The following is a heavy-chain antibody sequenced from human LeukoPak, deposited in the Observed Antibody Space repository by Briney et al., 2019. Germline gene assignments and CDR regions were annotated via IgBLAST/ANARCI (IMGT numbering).Heavy chain of an antibody. J-gene: IGHJ4*02. CDR2: ITESSGST. V-gene: IGHV3-23*01. Sequence: PGGSLRLSCAASGCTFGSYTMSWVRQAPGKGLEWVSFITESSGSTYYADSVKGRFTISRDNSKNALYLQMNSLRAEDTAVYYCAKVPRLTTGYWGQGTLVTVSS. CDR1: GCTFGSYT. CDR3: AKVPRLTTGY. D-gene: IGHD4-17*01.